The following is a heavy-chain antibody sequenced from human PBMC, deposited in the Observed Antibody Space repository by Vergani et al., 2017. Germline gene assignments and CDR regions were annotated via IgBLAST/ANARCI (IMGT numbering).Heavy chain of an antibody. Sequence: EVQLLESGGGLVQPGGSLRLSCAASGFTFSSYAMSWVRQAPGKGLEWVSAISGSGGSTYYADSVKGRFTISRDNSKNTLYLQMNSLRSEDTAVYYCARVNSVLALLDYWGQGTLVTVSS. CDR2: ISGSGGST. CDR1: GFTFSSYA. CDR3: ARVNSVLALLDY. V-gene: IGHV3-23*01. J-gene: IGHJ4*02. D-gene: IGHD2-8*01.